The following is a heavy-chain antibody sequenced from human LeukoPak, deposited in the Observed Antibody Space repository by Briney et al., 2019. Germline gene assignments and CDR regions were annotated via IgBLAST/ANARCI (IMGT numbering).Heavy chain of an antibody. V-gene: IGHV3-30*18. CDR3: ANDLILTPYGDRFLDF. CDR1: GFTFSNYG. J-gene: IGHJ4*02. CDR2: ISYDGSNK. Sequence: GGSLRLSCAVSGFTFSNYGMHWVRQAPGKGLEWVALISYDGSNKYYAESVKGRFTISRDNSKNTLYLQMNSLRAEDTAVYYCANDLILTPYGDRFLDFWGQGTLVTVSS. D-gene: IGHD4-17*01.